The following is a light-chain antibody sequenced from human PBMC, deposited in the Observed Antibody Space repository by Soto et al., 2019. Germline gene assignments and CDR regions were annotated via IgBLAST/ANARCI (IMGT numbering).Light chain of an antibody. CDR3: CSFAGSSTWV. Sequence: QSALTQPASVSGSPGQSITISCTGTSSDVGSYNLVSWYQQHPGKAPKLMVYEGNKRPSGVSNRFSGSKSGNTASLTISGLQAEDEGDYYCCSFAGSSTWVFGGGTKLTVL. J-gene: IGLJ3*02. CDR1: SSDVGSYNL. V-gene: IGLV2-23*01. CDR2: EGN.